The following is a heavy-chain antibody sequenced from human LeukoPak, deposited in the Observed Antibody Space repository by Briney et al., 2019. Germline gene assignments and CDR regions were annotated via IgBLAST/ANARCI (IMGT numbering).Heavy chain of an antibody. D-gene: IGHD5-24*01. CDR2: ISGGGSHI. J-gene: IGHJ4*02. CDR1: GFAFRSHS. V-gene: IGHV3-21*01. CDR3: ARDFRTQLDGYSPPYHFDY. Sequence: GGSPRLSCAASGFAFRSHSMNWVRQSPGKGLEWVSSISGGGSHIYYADSMKGRFTISRDNAKNSLFLQMSSLRAEDTAVYYCARDFRTQLDGYSPPYHFDYWGQGALVTVSS.